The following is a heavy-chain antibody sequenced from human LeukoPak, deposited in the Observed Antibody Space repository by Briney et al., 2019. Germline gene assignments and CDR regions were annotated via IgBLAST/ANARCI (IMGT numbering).Heavy chain of an antibody. CDR3: AKGRGAAFRGYYYGMDV. V-gene: IGHV3-23*01. J-gene: IGHJ6*02. CDR1: GFTFSSYW. Sequence: GGSLRLSCSASGFTFSSYWMTWVRQAPGKGLEWVSAISNSGGSTYYADSVKGRFTISRDNSKNTLYLQVNSLRAEDTAVYYCAKGRGAAFRGYYYGMDVWGQGTTVTVSS. CDR2: ISNSGGST. D-gene: IGHD1-26*01.